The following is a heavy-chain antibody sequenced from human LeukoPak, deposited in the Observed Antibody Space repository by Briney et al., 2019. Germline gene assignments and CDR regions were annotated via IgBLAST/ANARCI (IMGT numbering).Heavy chain of an antibody. J-gene: IGHJ3*02. D-gene: IGHD5-12*01. V-gene: IGHV4-39*07. Sequence: SETLSLTCTVSGGSISSSSYYWGWIRQPPGKGLEWIGTIYYTGRTYYNPSLKSRVTISVDTSKNQFSLRLSSVTAADTAVHYCARSCLIVDIVATIRARLGGNGFDIWGQGTMVTVSS. CDR1: GGSISSSSYY. CDR3: ARSCLIVDIVATIRARLGGNGFDI. CDR2: IYYTGRT.